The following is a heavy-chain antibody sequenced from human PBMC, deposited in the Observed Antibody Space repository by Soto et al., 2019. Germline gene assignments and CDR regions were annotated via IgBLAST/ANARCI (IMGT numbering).Heavy chain of an antibody. V-gene: IGHV3-48*02. CDR3: ARASDGSYSYFDY. J-gene: IGHJ4*02. D-gene: IGHD1-26*01. CDR2: IRTDSSTM. CDR1: GFTFSNYG. Sequence: EVQLVESGGGLVQPGGSLRLSCAASGFTFSNYGMNWVRQAPGKGLEWGSYIRTDSSTMYDADSVKGRFTISRNNAKNSLYLQMNSLRDEEKDMYYCARASDGSYSYFDYWGQGALVTVSS.